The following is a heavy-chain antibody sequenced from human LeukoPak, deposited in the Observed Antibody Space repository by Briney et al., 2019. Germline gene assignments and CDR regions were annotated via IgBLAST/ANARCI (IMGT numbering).Heavy chain of an antibody. J-gene: IGHJ4*02. CDR2: IYYSGST. D-gene: IGHD6-13*01. Sequence: KPSETLSLTCTVSGGSFNSYYWSWIRQPPGKGLEWIGYIYYSGSTNYNPSLKSRVTISIDMSKNQFSLKLSSVTAADTAVYYCARETAAVIWGQGTLVTVSS. CDR1: GGSFNSYY. V-gene: IGHV4-59*01. CDR3: ARETAAVI.